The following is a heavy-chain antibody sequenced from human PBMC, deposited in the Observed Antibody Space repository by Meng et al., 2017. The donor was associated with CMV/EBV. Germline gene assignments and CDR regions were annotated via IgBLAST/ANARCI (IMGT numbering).Heavy chain of an antibody. CDR1: YGAISSRCAY. J-gene: IGHJ4*02. CDR3: VTWLWFGELSGYYFDY. CDR2: IYYSGST. D-gene: IGHD3-10*01. V-gene: IGHV4-39*07. Sequence: EVAVSDRGRVESTWTLVFACSVTYGAISSRCAYWGWIRAPPGKLLEWIGSIYYSGSTYYNPSLKSRVTITVDTSKDQFSLKLSSVTAADTAVYYCVTWLWFGELSGYYFDYWGQGTLVTVSS.